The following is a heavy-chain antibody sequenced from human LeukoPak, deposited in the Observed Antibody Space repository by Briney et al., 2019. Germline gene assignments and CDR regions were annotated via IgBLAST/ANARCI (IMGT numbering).Heavy chain of an antibody. Sequence: GGSLRLSCAASGFTFDDYAMHWVRQAPGKGLEWVSAISGSGGSTYYADSVKGRFTISRDNSKNTLYLQMNSLRAEDTAVYYCAKYYDILTGRFYYYGMDVWGQGTTVTVSS. V-gene: IGHV3-23*01. CDR3: AKYYDILTGRFYYYGMDV. J-gene: IGHJ6*02. D-gene: IGHD3-9*01. CDR2: ISGSGGST. CDR1: GFTFDDYA.